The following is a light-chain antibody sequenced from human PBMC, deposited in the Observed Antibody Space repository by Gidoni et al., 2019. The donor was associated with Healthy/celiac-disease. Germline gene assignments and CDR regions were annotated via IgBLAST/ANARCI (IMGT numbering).Light chain of an antibody. V-gene: IGKV1-33*01. J-gene: IGKJ5*01. CDR3: QQYDNLPIT. Sequence: DIQRTQSPSSLSASVGDRVTITCQASQDISNYVNWYQQKPGKAPKLLIYDASNLETGVPSRFSGSGSGTDFTFTISSLQPADIATYYCQQYDNLPITFXQXTRLEIK. CDR1: QDISNY. CDR2: DAS.